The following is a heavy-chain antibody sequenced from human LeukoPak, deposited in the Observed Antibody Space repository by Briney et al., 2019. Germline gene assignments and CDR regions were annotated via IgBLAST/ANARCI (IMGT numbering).Heavy chain of an antibody. CDR1: GFNFSTHW. D-gene: IGHD1-26*01. V-gene: IGHV3-23*01. J-gene: IGHJ4*02. Sequence: GGSLRLSCAASGFNFSTHWMTWVRQAPGKGLEWVSAISGSGGSTYYADSVKGRFTISRDNSKNTLYLQMNSLRAEDTAVYYCAKSREWGGSYYWVRGYYFDYWGQGTLVTVSS. CDR3: AKSREWGGSYYWVRGYYFDY. CDR2: ISGSGGST.